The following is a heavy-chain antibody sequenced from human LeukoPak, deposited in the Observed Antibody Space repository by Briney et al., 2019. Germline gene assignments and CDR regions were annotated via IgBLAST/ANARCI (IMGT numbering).Heavy chain of an antibody. D-gene: IGHD1-1*01. CDR2: ISYDGNNE. CDR3: ARDRLQLALGFYFDF. J-gene: IGHJ4*02. Sequence: GRSLRLSCAAAGFTFDTYTFHWVRQAPGKGLEWVAVISYDGNNEHYADSVKGRFTISRDNSKNMLYLQMNSLGPEDTAVYYCARDRLQLALGFYFDFWGQGTLVTVSS. CDR1: GFTFDTYT. V-gene: IGHV3-30-3*01.